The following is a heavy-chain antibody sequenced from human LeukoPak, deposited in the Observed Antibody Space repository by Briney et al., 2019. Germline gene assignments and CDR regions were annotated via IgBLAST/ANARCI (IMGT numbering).Heavy chain of an antibody. CDR1: GGTFSSYA. Sequence: SVKVSCKDSGGTFSSYAISWVRQAPGQGLEWMGGIIPIFGTANYAQKFQGRVTITADESTSTAYMELSSLRSEDTAVYYCARAFSGDVNMDVWGKGTTVTVSS. V-gene: IGHV1-69*01. CDR3: ARAFSGDVNMDV. D-gene: IGHD1-26*01. CDR2: IIPIFGTA. J-gene: IGHJ6*03.